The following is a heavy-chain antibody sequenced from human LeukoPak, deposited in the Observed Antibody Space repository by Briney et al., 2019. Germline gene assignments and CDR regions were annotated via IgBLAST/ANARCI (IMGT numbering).Heavy chain of an antibody. CDR3: ARTDYGDYGDDY. Sequence: RPSETLSLTCAVYGGSFSGYYWSWIRQPPGKGLEWIGEINHSGSTNYNPSLKSRVTISVDTSKNQFSLKLSSVTAADTAVYYCARTDYGDYGDDYWGQGTLVTVSS. D-gene: IGHD4-17*01. CDR1: GGSFSGYY. CDR2: INHSGST. J-gene: IGHJ4*02. V-gene: IGHV4-34*01.